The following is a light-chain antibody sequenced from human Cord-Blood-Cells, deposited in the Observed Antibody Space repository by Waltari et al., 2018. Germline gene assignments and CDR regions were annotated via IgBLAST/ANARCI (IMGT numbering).Light chain of an antibody. CDR3: QQYNSYSYT. J-gene: IGKJ2*01. V-gene: IGKV1-5*03. CDR2: KAS. CDR1: QSISSW. Sequence: IQLTPSPSPLLPSAGASFPLTCRASQSISSWLAWYQQKPGKAPKLLIYKASSLESGVPSRFSGSGSGTEFTLTISSLQPDDFATYYCQQYNSYSYTFGQGTKLEIK.